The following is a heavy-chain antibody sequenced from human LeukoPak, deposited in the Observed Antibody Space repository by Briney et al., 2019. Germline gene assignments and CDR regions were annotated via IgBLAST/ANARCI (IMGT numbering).Heavy chain of an antibody. J-gene: IGHJ4*02. CDR3: ARPYYDYVWGSYRY. CDR2: ISYDGSNK. D-gene: IGHD3-16*02. Sequence: GGSLSLSCAASGFTFSSYAMHWVRQAPGKGLEWVAVISYDGSNKYYADSVKGRFTISRDNSKNTLYLQMNNLRAEDTAVYYCARPYYDYVWGSYRYWGQGTLVTVSS. CDR1: GFTFSSYA. V-gene: IGHV3-30-3*01.